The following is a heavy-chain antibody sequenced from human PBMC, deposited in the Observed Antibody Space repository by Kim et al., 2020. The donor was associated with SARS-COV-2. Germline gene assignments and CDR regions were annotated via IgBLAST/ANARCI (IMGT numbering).Heavy chain of an antibody. D-gene: IGHD6-6*01. Sequence: GESLKISCKGSGYSLTSYWSGWVRQMPGKGLEWMGIIYPGGSDTGYSPSFQGQVTISADKSISTAYLQWSSQKDSDTAMYYCARANSRVFIDYWGQGTLVTDSS. V-gene: IGHV5-51*01. CDR1: GYSLTSYW. CDR2: IYPGGSDT. CDR3: ARANSRVFIDY. J-gene: IGHJ4*02.